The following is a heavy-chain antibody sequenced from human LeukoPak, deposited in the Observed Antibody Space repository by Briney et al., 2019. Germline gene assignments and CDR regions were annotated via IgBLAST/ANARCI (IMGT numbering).Heavy chain of an antibody. CDR2: IKQDGSDK. D-gene: IGHD6-13*01. CDR1: GFTFSSYW. CDR3: ARGGSSSSWFWVD. V-gene: IGHV3-7*01. J-gene: IGHJ4*02. Sequence: GGSLRLSCAASGFTFSSYWMSWVRQAPGKGLEWVANIKQDGSDKYYVDSVKGRFTISKDNAKNSLYLQMNSLRVEDTAVYYCARGGSSSSWFWVDWGQGTLVTVSS.